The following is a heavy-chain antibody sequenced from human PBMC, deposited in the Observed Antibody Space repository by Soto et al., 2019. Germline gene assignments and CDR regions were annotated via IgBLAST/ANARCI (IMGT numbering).Heavy chain of an antibody. J-gene: IGHJ4*02. CDR1: GVTCGGYG. CDR2: ISSSSSYI. Sequence: GLSLRHWCAAAGVTCGGYGRSWVRQVPGKGLEWVSSISSSSSYIYYADSVKGRFTISRDNAKNSLYLQMNSLRAEDTAVYHCAKALHDIFTGSYDLHYRAQGTLVTAS. CDR3: AKALHDIFTGSYDLHY. V-gene: IGHV3-21*01. D-gene: IGHD3-9*01.